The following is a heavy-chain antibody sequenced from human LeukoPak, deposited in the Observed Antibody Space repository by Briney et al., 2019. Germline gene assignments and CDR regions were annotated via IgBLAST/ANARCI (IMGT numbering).Heavy chain of an antibody. CDR3: ARVSWLVRGVITPPYAMAV. Sequence: GGSLRLSCAASGFTFSSYSMNWVRQAPGKGLEWLSYISSSGTTIYYADSVKGRFTISRDNAQNSLYLQMNSLSADDTAVYYCARVSWLVRGVITPPYAMAVWGQGTTVTVS. D-gene: IGHD3-10*01. J-gene: IGHJ6*02. V-gene: IGHV3-48*04. CDR1: GFTFSSYS. CDR2: ISSSGTTI.